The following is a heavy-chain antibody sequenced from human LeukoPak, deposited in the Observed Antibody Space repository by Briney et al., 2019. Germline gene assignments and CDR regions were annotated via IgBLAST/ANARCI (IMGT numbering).Heavy chain of an antibody. CDR3: ARGGRYCSGGSCPIDY. D-gene: IGHD2-15*01. J-gene: IGHJ4*02. CDR2: IYYSGST. Sequence: SETLSLTCTVSGGSISSYYWSWIRQTPGKGLEWIGYIYYSGSTNYNPSLKSRVTISVDTSKNQFSLKLSSVTAADTAVYYCARGGRYCSGGSCPIDYWGQGTLVTVSS. V-gene: IGHV4-59*01. CDR1: GGSISSYY.